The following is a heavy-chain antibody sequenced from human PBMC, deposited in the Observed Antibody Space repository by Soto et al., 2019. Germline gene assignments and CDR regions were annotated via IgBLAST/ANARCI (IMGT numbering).Heavy chain of an antibody. CDR3: ARDTVTMVRGEYYYYYGMDV. Sequence: QVQLVESGGGVVQPGRSLRLSCAASGFTFSSYAMHWVRQAPGKGLEWVAVISYDGSNKYYADSVKGRFTISRDNSKNTRYLLMNSLRAEDTAVYYCARDTVTMVRGEYYYYYGMDVWGQGTTVTVSS. CDR2: ISYDGSNK. J-gene: IGHJ6*02. D-gene: IGHD3-10*01. CDR1: GFTFSSYA. V-gene: IGHV3-30-3*01.